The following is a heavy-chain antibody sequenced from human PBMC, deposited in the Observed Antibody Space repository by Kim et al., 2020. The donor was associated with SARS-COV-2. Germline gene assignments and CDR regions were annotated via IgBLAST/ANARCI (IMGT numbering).Heavy chain of an antibody. D-gene: IGHD4-17*01. J-gene: IGHJ6*02. Sequence: GGSLRLSCAASGFTVSSNYMSWVRQAPGKGLEWVSVIYSGGSTYYADSVKGRFTISRDNSKNTLYLQMNSLRAEDTAVYYCARGGKNGAFPYGMDVWGQGTTVTVSS. CDR1: GFTVSSNY. CDR3: ARGGKNGAFPYGMDV. CDR2: IYSGGST. V-gene: IGHV3-53*01.